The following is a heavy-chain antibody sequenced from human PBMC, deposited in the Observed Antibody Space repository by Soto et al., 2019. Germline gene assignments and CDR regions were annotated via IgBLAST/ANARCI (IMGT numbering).Heavy chain of an antibody. Sequence: ASVKVSCKASGYTFASYAISWMRQAPGQGLEWMGIINPSGGSTSYAQKFQGRVTMTRDTSTSTVYMELSSLRSEDTAVYYCARDGGTYYDILTGYYRARYLYYGMDVWGQGTTVTVSS. J-gene: IGHJ6*02. CDR2: INPSGGST. CDR3: ARDGGTYYDILTGYYRARYLYYGMDV. D-gene: IGHD3-9*01. V-gene: IGHV1-46*03. CDR1: GYTFASYA.